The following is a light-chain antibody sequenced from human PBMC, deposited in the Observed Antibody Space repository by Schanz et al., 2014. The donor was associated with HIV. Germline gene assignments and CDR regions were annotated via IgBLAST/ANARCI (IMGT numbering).Light chain of an antibody. CDR1: TSDIGNYHR. CDR2: EVD. Sequence: QSVLTQPPSVSGSPGQSVIISCTGTTSDIGNYHRVSWYQQPPGSAPKLLIFEVDIRPSGVPDRFSGSKSGNTASLTISGLQAEDEADYYCSSYTGSSSVIFGGGTKLTVL. CDR3: SSYTGSSSVI. V-gene: IGLV2-18*02. J-gene: IGLJ2*01.